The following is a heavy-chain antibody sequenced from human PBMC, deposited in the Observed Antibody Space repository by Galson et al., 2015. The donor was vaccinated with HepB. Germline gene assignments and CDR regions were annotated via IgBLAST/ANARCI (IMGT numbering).Heavy chain of an antibody. CDR2: ISAYNGNT. D-gene: IGHD3-10*01. V-gene: IGHV1-18*01. J-gene: IGHJ4*02. Sequence: SVKVSCKASGYTFTSYGISWVRQAPGQGLEWMGWISAYNGNTNYAQKLQGRVTMTTDTSTSTAYMELRSLRSDDTAVYYCARDRGYGSGSYYKIGDYWGQGTLVTVSS. CDR1: GYTFTSYG. CDR3: ARDRGYGSGSYYKIGDY.